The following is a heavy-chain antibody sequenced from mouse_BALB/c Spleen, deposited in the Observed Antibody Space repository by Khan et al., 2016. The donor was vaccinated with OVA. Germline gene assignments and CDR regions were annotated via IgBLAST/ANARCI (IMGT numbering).Heavy chain of an antibody. V-gene: IGHV1-4*01. CDR3: VRVGAYYRNDGWFAY. J-gene: IGHJ3*01. CDR2: INPSNGYT. D-gene: IGHD2-14*01. CDR1: GYTFTSYT. Sequence: QVRLQQSGAELARPGASVKMSCKASGYTFTSYTIHWIKLRPGQGLEWIGYINPSNGYTNYNQKFKDQATLTADKSSTTAYMQLSSLTSDDSAVYNCVRVGAYYRNDGWFAYWGQGTLVTVSA.